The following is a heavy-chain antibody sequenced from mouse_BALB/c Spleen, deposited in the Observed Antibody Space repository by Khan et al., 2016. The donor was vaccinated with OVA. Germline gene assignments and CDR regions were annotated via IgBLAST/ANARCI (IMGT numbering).Heavy chain of an antibody. CDR3: ARIYGRDFDY. CDR2: ISYSGNT. J-gene: IGHJ2*01. Sequence: VQLKESGPGLVKPSQSLSLTCTVTGYSITSDYAWNWIRQFPGNKLEWMGHISYSGNTKYNPSLKSRISITRDTSKNQFFLQLNSVTTEDTATYYCARIYGRDFDYWGQGTTLTVSS. V-gene: IGHV3-2*02. CDR1: GYSITSDYA. D-gene: IGHD1-1*01.